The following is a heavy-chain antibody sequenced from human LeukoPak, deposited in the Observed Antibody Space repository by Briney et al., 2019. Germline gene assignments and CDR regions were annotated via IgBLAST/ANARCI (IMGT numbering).Heavy chain of an antibody. CDR3: ARDERAYCGRTGNCPHFDY. CDR2: ISAYNGNT. CDR1: GYTFTPYG. Sequence: ASVKVSCKASGYTFTPYGISWVRLAPGQGLEWMGWISAYNGNTYYAQKFQGRVTMTTDTSTSTAYMELRSLSSVDTAVYYCARDERAYCGRTGNCPHFDYWGQGTLVTVSS. V-gene: IGHV1-18*01. J-gene: IGHJ4*02. D-gene: IGHD2-21*01.